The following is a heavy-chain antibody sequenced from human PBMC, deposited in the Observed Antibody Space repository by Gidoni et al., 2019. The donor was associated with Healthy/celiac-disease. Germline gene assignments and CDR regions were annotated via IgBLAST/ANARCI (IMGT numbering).Heavy chain of an antibody. Sequence: QMQLVQSGPEVKKPGTSVKVSCQASGFTFTSSAMQWVRQARGQRLEWIGWIVVGSGNTNYAQKFQERVTITRDMSTSTAYMELSSLRSEDTAVYDCAADHGIAVAGGWFDPWGQGTLVTVSS. CDR2: IVVGSGNT. CDR1: GFTFTSSA. J-gene: IGHJ5*02. CDR3: AADHGIAVAGGWFDP. D-gene: IGHD6-19*01. V-gene: IGHV1-58*02.